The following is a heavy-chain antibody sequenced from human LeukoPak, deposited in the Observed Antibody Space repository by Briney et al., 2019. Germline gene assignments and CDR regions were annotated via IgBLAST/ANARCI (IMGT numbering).Heavy chain of an antibody. D-gene: IGHD2-2*01. CDR3: ARGPYCSSTSCYRYYYYMDV. J-gene: IGHJ6*03. CDR2: IYHSGST. V-gene: IGHV4-38-2*02. Sequence: SETLSLTCTVSGYSISSGYYWGWIRQPPGKGLEWIGSIYHSGSTYYNPSLKSRVTISVDTSKNQFSLKLSSVTAADTAVYYCARGPYCSSTSCYRYYYYMDVWGKGTTVTVSS. CDR1: GYSISSGYY.